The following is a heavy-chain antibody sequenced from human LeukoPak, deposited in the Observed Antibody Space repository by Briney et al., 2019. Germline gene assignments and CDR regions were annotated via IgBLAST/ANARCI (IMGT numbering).Heavy chain of an antibody. V-gene: IGHV1-2*02. D-gene: IGHD3-22*01. CDR1: EYTFTGYY. J-gene: IGHJ3*02. Sequence: GASVKVSYKASEYTFTGYYMHWVRQAPGQGLEWMGWINPNSGGTNYAQKFQGRVTMTRDTSISTAYMELSRLRSDDTAVYYCARDRFGSGYYAFDIWGQGTMVTVSS. CDR3: ARDRFGSGYYAFDI. CDR2: INPNSGGT.